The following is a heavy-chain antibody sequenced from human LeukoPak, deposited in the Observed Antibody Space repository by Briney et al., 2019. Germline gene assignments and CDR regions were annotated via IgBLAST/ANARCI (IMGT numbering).Heavy chain of an antibody. J-gene: IGHJ4*02. CDR1: GSNVSANY. D-gene: IGHD6-13*01. CDR2: IYGAGAA. Sequence: GGSLRLSCAASGSNVSANYMTWIRQAPGKGLEWVSLIYGAGAAYYAESVRGRFIISRDNSKNTLFLQMNSLRAEDTAVYYCVSSTGQQLIPYDYWGQGTRVAVSS. V-gene: IGHV3-66*02. CDR3: VSSTGQQLIPYDY.